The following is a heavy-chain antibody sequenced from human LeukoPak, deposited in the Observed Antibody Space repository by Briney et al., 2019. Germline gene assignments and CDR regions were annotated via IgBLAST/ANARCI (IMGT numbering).Heavy chain of an antibody. Sequence: GGSLRLSCAASGFTFSDYFMSWIRQAPGKGLEWVSYISSSGSTIYYADSVKGRFTISRDNAKNSLYLQMNSLRAEYTAVYYCARDLRGSLVDYWGQGTLVTVSS. CDR2: ISSSGSTI. V-gene: IGHV3-11*01. D-gene: IGHD1-26*01. CDR1: GFTFSDYF. J-gene: IGHJ4*02. CDR3: ARDLRGSLVDY.